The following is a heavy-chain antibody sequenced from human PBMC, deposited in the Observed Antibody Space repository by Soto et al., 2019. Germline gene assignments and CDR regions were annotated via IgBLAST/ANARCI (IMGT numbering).Heavy chain of an antibody. J-gene: IGHJ4*02. CDR2: ISYDGSNK. Sequence: QVQLVESGGGVVQPGRSLRLPCAASGFTFSSYAMHWVRQAPGKGLEWEAAISYDGSNKYYTDSVKGRFTISRDNSKNTLYLQMNSLRAEDTAVYYCARDPEGPETLDYWGQGTLVTVSS. CDR1: GFTFSSYA. CDR3: ARDPEGPETLDY. V-gene: IGHV3-30-3*01.